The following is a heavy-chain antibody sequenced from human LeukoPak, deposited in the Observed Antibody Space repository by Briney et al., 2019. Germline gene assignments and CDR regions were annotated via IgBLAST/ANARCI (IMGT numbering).Heavy chain of an antibody. Sequence: IPSQTLSLTCTVSGGSISSGGYHWSWIRQHPGKGLEWIGYIYYSGSTYYNPSLKSRVTISVDTSKNQFSLKLSSVTAADTAVYYCARGNIGVYDAFDIWGQGTMVTVSS. CDR2: IYYSGST. CDR3: ARGNIGVYDAFDI. V-gene: IGHV4-31*03. CDR1: GGSISSGGYH. D-gene: IGHD3-10*01. J-gene: IGHJ3*02.